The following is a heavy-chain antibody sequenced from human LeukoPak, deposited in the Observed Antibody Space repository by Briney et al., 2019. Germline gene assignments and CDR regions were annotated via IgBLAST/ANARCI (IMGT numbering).Heavy chain of an antibody. CDR2: INHSGSA. CDR1: GGSLRDYL. V-gene: IGHV4-34*01. CDR3: ARGSRYSSGWYRPYYMDV. J-gene: IGHJ6*03. Sequence: PSETLSLSCAVYGGSLRDYLWTWIRQPPGKGLEWIGEINHSGSASYNPSLKSRVTISVVTSKNQFSLKLSSVTAADTAVYYCARGSRYSSGWYRPYYMDVWGKGTTVTVSS. D-gene: IGHD6-19*01.